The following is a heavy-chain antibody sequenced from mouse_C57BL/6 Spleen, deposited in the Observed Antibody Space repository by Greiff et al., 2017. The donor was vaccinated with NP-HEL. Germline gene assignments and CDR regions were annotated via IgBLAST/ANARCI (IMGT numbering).Heavy chain of an antibody. D-gene: IGHD1-1*01. J-gene: IGHJ1*03. CDR3: SRHYYGSSYWYFDV. V-gene: IGHV5-6*01. Sequence: EVQLVESGGDLVKPGGSLKLSCAASGFTFSSYGMSWVRQTPDKRLEWVATISSGGSYTYYLDSVKGRFTISRDNAKNTLYLQMRILKSEDTAIYYCSRHYYGSSYWYFDVWGTATTVTFSS. CDR1: GFTFSSYG. CDR2: ISSGGSYT.